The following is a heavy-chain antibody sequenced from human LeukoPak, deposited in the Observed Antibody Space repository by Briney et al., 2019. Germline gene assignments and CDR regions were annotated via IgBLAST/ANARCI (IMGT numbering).Heavy chain of an antibody. CDR1: GFTFSSYE. CDR2: ISSSSRTI. V-gene: IGHV3-48*03. J-gene: IGHJ3*02. D-gene: IGHD3-22*01. Sequence: GGSLRLSSAASGFTFSSYEMNWVRPAPGKGLEWVSYISSSSRTIYYADPVKGRFTISRDNAKTSLYLQLNSLRAEDTACYYCARDVLYFYDGSDAFDIWGQGTMVTVSS. CDR3: ARDVLYFYDGSDAFDI.